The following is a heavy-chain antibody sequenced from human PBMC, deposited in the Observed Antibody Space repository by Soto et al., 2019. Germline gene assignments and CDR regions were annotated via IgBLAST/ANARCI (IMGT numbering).Heavy chain of an antibody. CDR2: MNPNSGNT. J-gene: IGHJ5*02. Sequence: QVQLVQSGAEVKKPGASVKVSCKASGYTFTSYDINWVRQATGQGLEWMGWMNPNSGNTGYTQKFQGRVTMTRNTSISTAFMELSSLRSEDTAVYYCARRLIQRNWFDPWGQGTLVTVSS. CDR1: GYTFTSYD. D-gene: IGHD5-12*01. V-gene: IGHV1-8*01. CDR3: ARRLIQRNWFDP.